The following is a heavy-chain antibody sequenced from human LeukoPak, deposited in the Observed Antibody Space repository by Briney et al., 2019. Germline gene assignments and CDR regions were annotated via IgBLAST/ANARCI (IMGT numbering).Heavy chain of an antibody. CDR1: GYTLTELS. Sequence: GASVTVSCTVSGYTLTELSMHWVRQAPGKGLEWMGGFDPEDGETIYAQKFQGRVTMTEDTSTDTAYMELSSLRSEDTAVYYCATEITYYYDSSGYYPLGAFDIWGQGTMVTVSS. V-gene: IGHV1-24*01. D-gene: IGHD3-22*01. J-gene: IGHJ3*02. CDR2: FDPEDGET. CDR3: ATEITYYYDSSGYYPLGAFDI.